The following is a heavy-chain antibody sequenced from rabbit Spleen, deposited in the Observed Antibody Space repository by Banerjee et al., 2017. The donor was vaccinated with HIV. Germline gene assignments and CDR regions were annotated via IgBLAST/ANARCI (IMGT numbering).Heavy chain of an antibody. CDR2: IYADDSGST. CDR3: ARDGANNRYYVWTL. Sequence: QQQLEESGGGLVKPGGTLTLSCKASGFTLSSSYYMCWVRQAPGKGLEWIGCIYADDSGSTDYASWAKGRFTISKTSSTTVTLQMTSLTAADTATYFCARDGANNRYYVWTLWGQGTLVTVS. V-gene: IGHV1S45*01. CDR1: GFTLSSSYY. D-gene: IGHD1-1*01. J-gene: IGHJ4*01.